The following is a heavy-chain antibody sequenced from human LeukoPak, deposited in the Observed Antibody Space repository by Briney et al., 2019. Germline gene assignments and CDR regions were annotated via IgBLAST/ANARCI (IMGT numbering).Heavy chain of an antibody. D-gene: IGHD2-2*01. CDR3: ATELRVPAWGAFDI. J-gene: IGHJ3*02. CDR2: FAPEDGET. V-gene: IGHV1-24*01. Sequence: ASVKVSCKVSGYTLTELSMHWVRQAPGKGLEWMGGFAPEDGETIYAQKFQGRVTMTEDTSTDTAYMELSSLRSEDTAVYYCATELRVPAWGAFDIWGQGTMVTVSS. CDR1: GYTLTELS.